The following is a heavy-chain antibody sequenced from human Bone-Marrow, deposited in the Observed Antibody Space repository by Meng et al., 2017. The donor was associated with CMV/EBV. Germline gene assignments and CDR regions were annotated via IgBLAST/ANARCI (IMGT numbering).Heavy chain of an antibody. Sequence: GGSLRLSCKGSGYSFTSYWIGWVRQMPGKGLEWMGIIYPGDSDTRYSPSFQGQVTISADKSISTAYLQWSSLKASDTAMYYCARHKGRYYDFWSGYYLDGVDVWGQGTTVTVSS. CDR3: ARHKGRYYDFWSGYYLDGVDV. V-gene: IGHV5-51*01. CDR1: GYSFTSYW. CDR2: IYPGDSDT. J-gene: IGHJ6*02. D-gene: IGHD3-3*01.